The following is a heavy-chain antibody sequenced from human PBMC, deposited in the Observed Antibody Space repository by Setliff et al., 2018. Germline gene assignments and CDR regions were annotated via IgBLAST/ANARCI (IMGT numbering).Heavy chain of an antibody. CDR1: GGSISSGSDY. Sequence: SETLSLTCSVSGGSISSGSDYWTWIRQPAGKGLEWIGHIYTSGSTNYNPSLKSRVTISVDTSKDQFSLKLSSVTAADTAVYYCARGGTYRYFGYWGQGALVTVSS. J-gene: IGHJ4*02. V-gene: IGHV4-61*09. CDR2: IYTSGST. CDR3: ARGGTYRYFGY.